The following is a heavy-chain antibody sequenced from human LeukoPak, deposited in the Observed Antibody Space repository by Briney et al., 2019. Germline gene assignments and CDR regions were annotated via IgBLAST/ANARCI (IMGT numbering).Heavy chain of an antibody. V-gene: IGHV4-59*11. CDR3: AKEKSPERKTWLQLGAFDV. Sequence: SETLSLTCTVSGGSMSHHWSWIRQSPGKGLEWIGYISHTASTNYNPSLKSRVTLSIDTSKSQLSFQLTSVTAADTAVYYCAKEKSPERKTWLQLGAFDVWGQGTVVTVSS. D-gene: IGHD5-24*01. CDR1: GGSMSHH. CDR2: ISHTAST. J-gene: IGHJ3*01.